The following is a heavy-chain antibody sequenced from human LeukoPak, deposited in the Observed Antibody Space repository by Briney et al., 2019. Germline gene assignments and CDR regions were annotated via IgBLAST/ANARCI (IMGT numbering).Heavy chain of an antibody. V-gene: IGHV1-18*01. CDR1: GYTFTSYG. Sequence: ASVKVSCKASGYTFTSYGISWVRQAPGQGLEWMGWISAYNGNTNYAQKLQGRVTMTTDTSTSTAYMELRSLRSDDTAVYYCARDGGSGSYYVYGMDVWGQGTTVTVSS. D-gene: IGHD3-10*01. CDR3: ARDGGSGSYYVYGMDV. CDR2: ISAYNGNT. J-gene: IGHJ6*02.